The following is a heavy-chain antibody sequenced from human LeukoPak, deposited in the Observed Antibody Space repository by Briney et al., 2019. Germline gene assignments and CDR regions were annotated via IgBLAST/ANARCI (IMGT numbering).Heavy chain of an antibody. CDR3: ARGRIFGVVKGMDV. J-gene: IGHJ6*02. CDR2: INHSGST. V-gene: IGHV4-34*01. D-gene: IGHD3-3*01. CDR1: GGSFSGYY. Sequence: TSETLSLTCAVYGGSFSGYYWSWIRQPPGKGLEWIGEINHSGSTNYNPPLKSRVTISVDTSKNQFSLKLSSVTAADTAVYYCARGRIFGVVKGMDVWGQGTTVTVS.